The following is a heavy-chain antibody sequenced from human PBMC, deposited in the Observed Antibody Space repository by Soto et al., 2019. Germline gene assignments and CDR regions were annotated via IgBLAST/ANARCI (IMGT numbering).Heavy chain of an antibody. V-gene: IGHV3-23*01. J-gene: IGHJ4*02. D-gene: IGHD6-19*01. CDR3: SKYSSGWYHPFDY. Sequence: EVQLLESGGGLVQPGGSLRLSCAASGFTFSSYAMSWFRQAPGKGLEWVSAISGSGGSTYYADSVKGRFTISRDNSKNTLYLQMNSLRAEDTAVYYCSKYSSGWYHPFDYWGQGTLVTVSS. CDR1: GFTFSSYA. CDR2: ISGSGGST.